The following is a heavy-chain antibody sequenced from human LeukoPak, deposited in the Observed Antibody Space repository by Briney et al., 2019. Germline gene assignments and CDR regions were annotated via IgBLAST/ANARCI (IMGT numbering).Heavy chain of an antibody. CDR1: GYSFTSYW. J-gene: IGHJ5*02. D-gene: IGHD5-12*01. CDR3: ARAVNIVATIGWFDP. V-gene: IGHV5-51*01. CDR2: IYPGDSDT. Sequence: GESLKISCKGSGYSFTSYWIGWVRQIPGKGLEWMGIIYPGDSDTRYSPSFQGQVTISTDKSISTAYLQWSRLKASDTAMYYCARAVNIVATIGWFDPWGQGTLVTVSS.